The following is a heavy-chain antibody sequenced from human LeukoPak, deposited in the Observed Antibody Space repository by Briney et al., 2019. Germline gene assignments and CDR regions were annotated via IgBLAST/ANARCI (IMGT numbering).Heavy chain of an antibody. D-gene: IGHD5-18*01. Sequence: GASVKVSCKASGYTFTSYDINWVRQATGQGLGWMGWMNPNSGNTGYAQKFQGRVTMTRNTSISTAYMELSSLRSEDTAVYHCARGQIPGDTEADYWGQGTLVTVSS. CDR2: MNPNSGNT. J-gene: IGHJ4*02. V-gene: IGHV1-8*01. CDR1: GYTFTSYD. CDR3: ARGQIPGDTEADY.